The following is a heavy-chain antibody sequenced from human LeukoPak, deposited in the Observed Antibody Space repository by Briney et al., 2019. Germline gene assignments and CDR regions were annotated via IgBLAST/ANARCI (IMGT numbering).Heavy chain of an antibody. D-gene: IGHD1-26*01. CDR2: IYYSGNT. CDR1: GVSISSSNSY. J-gene: IGHJ4*02. V-gene: IGHV4-39*01. Sequence: SETLSLTCTVSGVSISSSNSYWGWIRQPPGKGLEWIGSIYYSGNTYYNASLKSQVSISIDTSKNQFSLKLSSVTAADTAVYYCARIPYPGMGIDYWGQGTMVTVSS. CDR3: ARIPYPGMGIDY.